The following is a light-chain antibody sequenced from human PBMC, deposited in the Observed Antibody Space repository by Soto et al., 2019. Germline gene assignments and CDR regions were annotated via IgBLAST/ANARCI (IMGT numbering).Light chain of an antibody. CDR1: HDIFTF. Sequence: IQLTQSPSTVSASVGDTVTISCRASHDIFTFLAWYQHKPGNAPRLLIFSASSVEAGVPPRFRGSGSGTDFTLTISGLQPDDVGLYYCQHYTLASGPFGQGTRV. CDR2: SAS. J-gene: IGKJ1*01. V-gene: IGKV1-5*01. CDR3: QHYTLASGP.